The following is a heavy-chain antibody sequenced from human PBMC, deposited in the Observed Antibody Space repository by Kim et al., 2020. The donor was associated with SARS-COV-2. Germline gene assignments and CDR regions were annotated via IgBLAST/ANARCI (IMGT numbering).Heavy chain of an antibody. D-gene: IGHD5-12*01. Sequence: SETLSLTCAVYGGSFSGYYWSWIRQPPGKGLEWIGEINHSGSTNYNPSLKSRVTISVDTSKNQFSLKLSSVTAADTAVYYCARAPLLKYSGYEWGFDYWGQGTLVTVSS. CDR1: GGSFSGYY. J-gene: IGHJ4*02. V-gene: IGHV4-34*01. CDR3: ARAPLLKYSGYEWGFDY. CDR2: INHSGST.